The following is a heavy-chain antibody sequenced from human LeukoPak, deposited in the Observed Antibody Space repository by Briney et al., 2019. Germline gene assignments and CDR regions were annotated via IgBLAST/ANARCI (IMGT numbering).Heavy chain of an antibody. V-gene: IGHV4-34*01. CDR3: ASLYRSSTSCYELNWFDH. CDR2: INHSGST. D-gene: IGHD2-2*01. J-gene: IGHJ5*02. Sequence: PSQTLSLTCAVYGGSFSGYYWSWIRQPPGKGLEWIGEINHSGSTNYNPYLKSRVTISVDTSKNQFSLKLSSVTAADTAVYYCASLYRSSTSCYELNWFDHWGQGTLVTVSS. CDR1: GGSFSGYY.